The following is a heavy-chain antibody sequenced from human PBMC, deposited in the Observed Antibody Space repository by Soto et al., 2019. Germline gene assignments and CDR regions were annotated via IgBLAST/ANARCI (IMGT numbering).Heavy chain of an antibody. V-gene: IGHV1-46*03. J-gene: IGHJ5*02. D-gene: IGHD5-18*01. CDR3: ARVYPSDTRYGYVGNNWFDP. Sequence: ASVKVACKASGCTFSTYTITWVRQAPGQGLEWMGIINPSGGSTSYAQKFQGRVTMTRDTSTSTVYMELSSLRSEDTAVYYCARVYPSDTRYGYVGNNWFDPWGQGSLVTVSS. CDR2: INPSGGST. CDR1: GCTFSTYT.